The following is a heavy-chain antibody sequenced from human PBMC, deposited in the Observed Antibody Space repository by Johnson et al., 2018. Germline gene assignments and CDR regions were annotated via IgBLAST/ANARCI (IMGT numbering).Heavy chain of an antibody. CDR1: GFNFRTFG. V-gene: IGHV3-30*18. J-gene: IGHJ6*03. D-gene: IGHD7-27*01. CDR3: AKDGDGHAAHMDV. CDR2: ISFDTNQI. Sequence: QVQLVQSGGGVVQPGRSLRLSCEASGFNFRTFGMHWVRQAPGKGLEWLAVISFDTNQIYYADSVKGPFTISRDNSKTTLYLQMNGRRPEETAVYYCAKDGDGHAAHMDVWGKGTTVTVSS.